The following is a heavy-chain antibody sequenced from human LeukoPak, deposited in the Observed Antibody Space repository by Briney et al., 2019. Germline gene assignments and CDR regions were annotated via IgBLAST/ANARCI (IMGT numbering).Heavy chain of an antibody. V-gene: IGHV1-46*01. CDR1: GYTFTSYY. D-gene: IGHD3-10*01. J-gene: IGHJ4*02. CDR3: ARDRSDHYYGSGSPNYYFDY. Sequence: ASVKVSCKASGYTFTSYYMHWVRQAPGQGLEWMGIINPSGGSTSYAQKFQGRVTMTRDTSTSTVYMELSSLRSEVTAVYYCARDRSDHYYGSGSPNYYFDYWGQGTLVTVSS. CDR2: INPSGGST.